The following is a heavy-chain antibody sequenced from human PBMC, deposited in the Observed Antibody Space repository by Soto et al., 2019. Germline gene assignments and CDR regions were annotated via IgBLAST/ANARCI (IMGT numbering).Heavy chain of an antibody. Sequence: GGSLRLSCAASGFTFSSYAMHWVRQAPGKGLEWVAVISYDGSNKYYADSVKGRFTISRDNSKNTLYLQMNSLRAEDMAVYYCARDRNYYDSSGYYYGLDAFDIWGQGTMVTVSS. D-gene: IGHD3-22*01. J-gene: IGHJ3*02. V-gene: IGHV3-30-3*01. CDR2: ISYDGSNK. CDR1: GFTFSSYA. CDR3: ARDRNYYDSSGYYYGLDAFDI.